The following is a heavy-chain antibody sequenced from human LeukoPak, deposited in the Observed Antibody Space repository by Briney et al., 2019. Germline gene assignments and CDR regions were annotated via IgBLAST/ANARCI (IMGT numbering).Heavy chain of an antibody. CDR3: AKDRNVWGNGAFDI. J-gene: IGHJ3*02. CDR2: ISYDGSNK. V-gene: IGHV3-30*18. Sequence: GGSLRLSCAASGFTFSSYGMHWVRQAPGKGLEWVAVISYDGSNKYYADSVKGRFTISRDNSKNTLYLQMNSLRAEDTAVYYCAKDRNVWGNGAFDIWGQGTMSPSLQ. CDR1: GFTFSSYG. D-gene: IGHD3-16*01.